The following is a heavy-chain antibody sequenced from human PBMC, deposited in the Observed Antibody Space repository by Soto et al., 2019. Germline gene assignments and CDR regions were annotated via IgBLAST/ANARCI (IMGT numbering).Heavy chain of an antibody. J-gene: IGHJ1*01. V-gene: IGHV4-59*01. D-gene: IGHD2-15*01. CDR1: GASISDCY. CDR3: ARGDSDLAVSEAAY. Sequence: QMQMQESGPRLAKPSETLSLTCTVSGASISDCYWSWIRQPPEKGLEWIGYIYFSGVATYNPSLKSRATMSRDTSKNEFSLKLTSVTAADTAIYYCARGDSDLAVSEAAYWGQGTLVTVSS. CDR2: IYFSGVA.